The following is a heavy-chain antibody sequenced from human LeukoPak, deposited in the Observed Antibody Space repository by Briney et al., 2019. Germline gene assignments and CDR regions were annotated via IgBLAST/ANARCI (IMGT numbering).Heavy chain of an antibody. CDR2: ISHDGII. Sequence: GGSLRLSCETAGFTFSSYVMHWVRRTPGKGLVWVSRISHDGIISYADSVKGRFTISRDNAKNTLILQKNSLRVEDTAVYYCARDWVYKIDYWGRGTLVTVSS. D-gene: IGHD5-24*01. CDR3: ARDWVYKIDY. CDR1: GFTFSSYV. J-gene: IGHJ4*02. V-gene: IGHV3-74*01.